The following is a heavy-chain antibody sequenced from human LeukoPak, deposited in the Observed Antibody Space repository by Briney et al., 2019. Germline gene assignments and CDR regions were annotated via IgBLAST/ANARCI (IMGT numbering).Heavy chain of an antibody. D-gene: IGHD3-22*01. Sequence: GGSLRLSCAASGFTFSSYSMNWVRQAPGKGLEWVSSISSSSSYIYYADLVKGRFTISRDNAKNSLYLQMNSLRAEDTAVYYCARDGHYYDSSGYLDYWGQGTLVTVSS. J-gene: IGHJ4*02. CDR2: ISSSSSYI. V-gene: IGHV3-21*01. CDR3: ARDGHYYDSSGYLDY. CDR1: GFTFSSYS.